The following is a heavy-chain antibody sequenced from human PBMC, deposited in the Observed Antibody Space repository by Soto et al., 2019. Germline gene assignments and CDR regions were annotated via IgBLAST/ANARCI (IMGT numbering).Heavy chain of an antibody. CDR3: ARGKYCSVGSCYSYYYYYGMDV. D-gene: IGHD2-15*01. V-gene: IGHV1-2*04. CDR1: GYTFTGYY. J-gene: IGHJ6*02. Sequence: ASVKVSCKASGYTFTGYYMHWVRQAPGQGLEWMGWINPNSGGTNYAQKFQGWVTMTRDTSISTAYMELSRLRSDDTAVYYCARGKYCSVGSCYSYYYYYGMDVWGQGTTVTVSS. CDR2: INPNSGGT.